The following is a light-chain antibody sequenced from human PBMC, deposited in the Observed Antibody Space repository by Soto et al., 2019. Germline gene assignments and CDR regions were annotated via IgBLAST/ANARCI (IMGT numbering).Light chain of an antibody. Sequence: DIQMTQSPSSVSASVGDRVTITCRASQGIRSWLAWYQQKPGKAPQLLIYAASSLQSGVPSRFSGSGSGTDFTLTISSLQPEDFATYFCQQAHSLPFTFGPGTKVDIK. V-gene: IGKV1-12*02. CDR3: QQAHSLPFT. CDR2: AAS. J-gene: IGKJ3*01. CDR1: QGIRSW.